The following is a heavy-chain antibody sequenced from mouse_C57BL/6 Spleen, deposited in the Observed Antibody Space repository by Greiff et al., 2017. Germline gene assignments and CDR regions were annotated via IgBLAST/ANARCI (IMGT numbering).Heavy chain of an antibody. J-gene: IGHJ3*01. D-gene: IGHD1-1*01. CDR1: GYTFTDYY. V-gene: IGHV1-76*01. CDR2: IYPGSGNT. CDR3: ARSGLRSFAY. Sequence: QVQLQQSGAELVRPGASVKLSCKASGYTFTDYYINWVKQRPGQGLEWIARIYPGSGNTYYNEKFKGKATLTAEKSSSTAYMQLSSLTSEDSAVYFCARSGLRSFAYWGQGTLVTVSA.